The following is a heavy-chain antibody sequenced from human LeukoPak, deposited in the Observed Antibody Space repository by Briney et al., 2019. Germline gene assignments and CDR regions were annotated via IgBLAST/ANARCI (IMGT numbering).Heavy chain of an antibody. J-gene: IGHJ6*02. CDR3: VQRLGGLDV. Sequence: PGGSLRLSCAASGFTFSIYWMHWVRQAPGKGLVWVSLINPDGSSTTYADSVKGRFTISRDNAKDTLYLHMNSLRAEDTAVYYCVQRLGGLDVRGQGTTVTVSS. V-gene: IGHV3-74*01. CDR2: INPDGSST. CDR1: GFTFSIYW.